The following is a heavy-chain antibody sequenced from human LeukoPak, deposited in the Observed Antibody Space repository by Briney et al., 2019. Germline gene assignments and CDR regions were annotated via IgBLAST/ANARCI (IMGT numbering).Heavy chain of an antibody. CDR2: IWYDGTYK. J-gene: IGHJ6*02. D-gene: IGHD6-13*01. CDR3: ARDYSPYIAAAEYYYYGMDV. CDR1: GFTFSHYG. Sequence: GRSLRLSCAASGFTFSHYGMHWVRQAPGKGLEWVAVIWYDGTYKYYGDSVNGRFTISRDNSKNTLYLQMNSLRAEDTAVYYCARDYSPYIAAAEYYYYGMDVWGQGTTVTVSS. V-gene: IGHV3-33*01.